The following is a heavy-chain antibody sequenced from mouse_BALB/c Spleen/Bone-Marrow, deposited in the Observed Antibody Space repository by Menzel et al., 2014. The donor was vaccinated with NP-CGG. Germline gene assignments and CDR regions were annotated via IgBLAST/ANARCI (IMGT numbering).Heavy chain of an antibody. CDR3: ARTGNLAWFAY. Sequence: VQLQQSGAELARPGASVKLSCKASGYTFTDYYINWVEQRTGQGLEWIGEIYPGSGNTYYNEKFKGKATLTADKSSSTAYMQLSSLTSDDSAVYFCARTGNLAWFAYWGQGTLVTVSA. J-gene: IGHJ3*01. D-gene: IGHD2-1*01. V-gene: IGHV1-77*01. CDR2: IYPGSGNT. CDR1: GYTFTDYY.